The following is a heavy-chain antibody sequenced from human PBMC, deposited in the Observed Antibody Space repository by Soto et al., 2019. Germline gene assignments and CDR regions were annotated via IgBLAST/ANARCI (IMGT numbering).Heavy chain of an antibody. CDR3: AKDPSHSGSRKFDP. V-gene: IGHV3-23*01. J-gene: IGHJ5*02. CDR2: ISGSGGST. CDR1: GFTFSSYA. D-gene: IGHD6-13*01. Sequence: GGSLRLSCAASGFTFSSYAMSWVRQAPGKGLEWVSAISGSGGSTYYADSVKGRFTISRDNSKNTLYLQMNGLRAEDTAVYYCAKDPSHSGSRKFDPWGQGTLVTVSS.